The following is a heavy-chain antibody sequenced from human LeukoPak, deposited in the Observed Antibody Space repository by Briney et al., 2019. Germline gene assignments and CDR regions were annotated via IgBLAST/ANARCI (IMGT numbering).Heavy chain of an antibody. V-gene: IGHV3-53*05. CDR1: GFTVSTNY. Sequence: GGSLRLSCAASGFTVSTNYMSWVRQAPGKGLEWVSVLYHGGSTYYADSVRGRFTISRDSAKNTLYLQMNSLSTEDTAMYYCARSIVVVTYLAYWGQGTLVTVSS. CDR3: ARSIVVVTYLAY. J-gene: IGHJ4*02. D-gene: IGHD2-21*02. CDR2: LYHGGST.